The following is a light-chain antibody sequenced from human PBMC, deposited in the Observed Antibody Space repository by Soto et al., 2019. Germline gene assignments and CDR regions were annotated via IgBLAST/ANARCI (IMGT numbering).Light chain of an antibody. CDR1: TSDVGSYDL. CDR2: EVS. Sequence: QSALNQPASVSGSPGQSITISCTGTTSDVGSYDLVSWYQQHPGKAPKIMIYEVSKRPSGDSNRFSGSKSGNTASLTISGLQAEDEADYYCCSYAGGRSPYVFGTGTKVTV. J-gene: IGLJ1*01. V-gene: IGLV2-23*02. CDR3: CSYAGGRSPYV.